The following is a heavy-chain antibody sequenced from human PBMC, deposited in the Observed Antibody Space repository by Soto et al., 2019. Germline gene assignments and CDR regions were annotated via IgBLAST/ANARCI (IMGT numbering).Heavy chain of an antibody. CDR1: GFPFSTYP. V-gene: IGHV3-48*02. J-gene: IGHJ4*02. CDR3: TRDLSH. Sequence: DVQLVESGGGLVQPGGSLGLSGAASGFPFSTYPMHWVRQAPGKGLEWISYINSASTTTFHADSVKGRFTVSRDNAKNSLYLQLTSLRHEDTAVYYCTRDLSHWGQGTLVTVSS. CDR2: INSASTTT.